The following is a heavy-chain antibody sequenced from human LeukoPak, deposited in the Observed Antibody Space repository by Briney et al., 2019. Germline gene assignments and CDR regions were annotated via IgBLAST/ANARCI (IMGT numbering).Heavy chain of an antibody. J-gene: IGHJ4*02. CDR2: ISGSGGST. CDR3: ARSSATTNFAFDY. CDR1: GFTFSNYG. V-gene: IGHV3-23*01. Sequence: PGGSLRLSCAASGFTFSNYGMSWVRQAPGKGLEWVSGISGSGGSTYYADSVKGRFTIPRDNSKNTLYLQMNSLRAEDTAVYYCARSSATTNFAFDYWGQGTLVTVSS. D-gene: IGHD1-1*01.